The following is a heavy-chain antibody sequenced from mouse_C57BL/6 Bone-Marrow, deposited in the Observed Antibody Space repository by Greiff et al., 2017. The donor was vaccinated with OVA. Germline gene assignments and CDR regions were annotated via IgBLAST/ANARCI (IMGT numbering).Heavy chain of an antibody. Sequence: EVHLVESGGGLVQPGGSLKLSCAASGFTFSDYYMYWVRQTPEKRLEWVAYISNGGGSTYYPDTVKGRFTISRDNAKNTLYLQMSRLKSEDTAMYYSARDSSGYWFAYWGQGTLVTVSA. CDR2: ISNGGGST. CDR1: GFTFSDYY. D-gene: IGHD3-2*02. J-gene: IGHJ3*01. V-gene: IGHV5-12*01. CDR3: ARDSSGYWFAY.